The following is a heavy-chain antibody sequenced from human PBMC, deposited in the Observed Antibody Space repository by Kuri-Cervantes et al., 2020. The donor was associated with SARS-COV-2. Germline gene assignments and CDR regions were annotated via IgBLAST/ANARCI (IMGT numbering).Heavy chain of an antibody. V-gene: IGHV3-7*01. CDR1: GFTFSDYN. Sequence: GGSLRLSCAASGFTFSDYNINWVRQAPGKGLEWVANIKQDGSEKYYVDSVKGRLTISRDNSKNTLYLQMNSLRAEDTAVYYCTTLIDYWGQGALVTVSS. J-gene: IGHJ4*02. CDR3: TTLIDY. CDR2: IKQDGSEK.